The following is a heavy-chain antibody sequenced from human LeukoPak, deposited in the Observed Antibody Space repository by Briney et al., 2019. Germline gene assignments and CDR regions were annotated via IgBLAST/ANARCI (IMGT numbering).Heavy chain of an antibody. Sequence: SETLSLTCTVSGGSVISNSYYWAWIRQPPGKGLEWIASIYYSGSTYYYPSLKSRVTISMDTSKNQFSLRLTSVTAADTALYYCARSNDDTRIPRYLQNWGQGPLVTVSS. J-gene: IGHJ1*01. CDR2: IYYSGST. D-gene: IGHD1-1*01. CDR3: ARSNDDTRIPRYLQN. CDR1: GGSVISNSYY. V-gene: IGHV4-39*01.